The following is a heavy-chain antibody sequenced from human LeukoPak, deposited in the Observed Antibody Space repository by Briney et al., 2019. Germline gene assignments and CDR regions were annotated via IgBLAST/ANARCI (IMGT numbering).Heavy chain of an antibody. CDR2: ISHDGSTT. D-gene: IGHD1-26*01. Sequence: PGGSLRLSCAASGFTFSTYWMHWVRQEPGKGLVWVSRISHDGSTTNYADSVKGRFTISRDNAKNTLYLQMNSLTAEDTAVYYCARDQVGPEDWGQGTLVTVSS. V-gene: IGHV3-74*01. J-gene: IGHJ4*02. CDR1: GFTFSTYW. CDR3: ARDQVGPED.